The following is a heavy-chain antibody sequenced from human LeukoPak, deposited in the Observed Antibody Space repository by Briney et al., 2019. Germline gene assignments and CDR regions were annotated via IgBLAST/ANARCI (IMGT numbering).Heavy chain of an antibody. CDR3: AMTAVTKRHAFDI. Sequence: SETLSLTCTVSGGSISSYYWSWIRQPPGRGLEWIGYIYYSGSTNYNPSLKSRVTISVDTSKNQFSLNLSSVTAADTAVYYCAMTAVTKRHAFDIWGQGTIVTVSS. CDR2: IYYSGST. J-gene: IGHJ3*02. V-gene: IGHV4-59*12. D-gene: IGHD4-17*01. CDR1: GGSISSYY.